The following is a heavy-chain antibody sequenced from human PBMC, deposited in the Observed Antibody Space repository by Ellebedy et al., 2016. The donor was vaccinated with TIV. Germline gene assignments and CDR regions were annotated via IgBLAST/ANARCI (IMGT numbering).Heavy chain of an antibody. V-gene: IGHV3-73*01. Sequence: GESLKISCAASGFTFSGSAMHWVRQASGKGLEWVGRIRSKVNNYATAYAASVKGRFTISRDDSKNTTYLQMNSLKTEDTAVYYCMHLVVVTATGYWGQGTLVTVSS. D-gene: IGHD2-21*02. CDR3: MHLVVVTATGY. CDR2: IRSKVNNYAT. J-gene: IGHJ4*02. CDR1: GFTFSGSA.